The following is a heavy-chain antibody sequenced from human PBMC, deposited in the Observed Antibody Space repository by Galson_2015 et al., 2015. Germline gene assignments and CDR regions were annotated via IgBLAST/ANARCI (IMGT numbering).Heavy chain of an antibody. D-gene: IGHD1-26*01. J-gene: IGHJ4*02. CDR2: ISSSSATI. CDR3: ARDPWRGSYKVFYFDY. CDR1: GFTFSSYP. V-gene: IGHV3-48*02. Sequence: SLRLSCAASGFTFSSYPISWVRQAPGKGLEWVSYISSSSATIYYADSVKGRFTISRDNAKNSLYLQMNSLRDEDTAVYYCARDPWRGSYKVFYFDYWGQGTLVTASS.